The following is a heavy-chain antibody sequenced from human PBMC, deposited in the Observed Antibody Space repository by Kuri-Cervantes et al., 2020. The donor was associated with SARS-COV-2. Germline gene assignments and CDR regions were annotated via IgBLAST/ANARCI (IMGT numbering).Heavy chain of an antibody. D-gene: IGHD3-16*01. CDR3: ARVGLGGDFDY. CDR1: GFTFSSYS. Sequence: GGSLRLSCAASGFTFSSYSMNWVRQAPGKGLEWVSSISSSSSYIYYANSVKGRFTISRDNAKNSLYLQMNSLRAEDTAVYYCARVGLGGDFDYWGQGTLVTVSS. CDR2: ISSSSSYI. V-gene: IGHV3-21*01. J-gene: IGHJ4*02.